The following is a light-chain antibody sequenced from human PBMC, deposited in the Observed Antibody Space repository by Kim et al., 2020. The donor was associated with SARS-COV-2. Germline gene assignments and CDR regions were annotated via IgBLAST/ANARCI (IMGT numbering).Light chain of an antibody. CDR3: QQYYTTPYT. CDR1: QSVLYSSNNQNF. Sequence: ATINCQSSQSVLYSSNNQNFLAWYQQKPGQPPKLLIYWTSTRQSGVPDRFSGSGSGTDFTLAISSLQAEDVAVYYCQQYYTTPYTFGQGTKVDIK. CDR2: WTS. J-gene: IGKJ2*01. V-gene: IGKV4-1*01.